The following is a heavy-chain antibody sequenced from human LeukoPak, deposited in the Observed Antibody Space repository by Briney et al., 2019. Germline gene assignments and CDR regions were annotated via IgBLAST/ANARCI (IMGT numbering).Heavy chain of an antibody. CDR3: ARVVGRYCSSTSYYIDY. D-gene: IGHD2-2*01. Sequence: SETLSLTCIVSGGSISTYYWSWIRQPPGKGLEWIGYIYDSGSTNYNPSLKSRVTISEATSKRQFSLKLRSVTAADTAVYYCARVVGRYCSSTSYYIDYWGQGTLVTVSS. CDR1: GGSISTYY. J-gene: IGHJ4*02. V-gene: IGHV4-59*01. CDR2: IYDSGST.